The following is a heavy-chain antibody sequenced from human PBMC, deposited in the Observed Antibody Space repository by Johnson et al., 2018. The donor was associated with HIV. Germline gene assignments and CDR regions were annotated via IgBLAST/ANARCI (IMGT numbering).Heavy chain of an antibody. CDR1: GFTFSSYG. Sequence: QVQLVESGGGVVQPGRSLRLYCAASGFTFSSYGMHWVRQAPGKGLEWVAVISYDGSNKYYADSVKGRFTISRDTSKNTLYLQMNSLRAEDTTVYYCAKGPTLQLWTSSDAFDIWGQGTMVTVSS. CDR3: AKGPTLQLWTSSDAFDI. CDR2: ISYDGSNK. J-gene: IGHJ3*02. D-gene: IGHD5-18*01. V-gene: IGHV3-30*18.